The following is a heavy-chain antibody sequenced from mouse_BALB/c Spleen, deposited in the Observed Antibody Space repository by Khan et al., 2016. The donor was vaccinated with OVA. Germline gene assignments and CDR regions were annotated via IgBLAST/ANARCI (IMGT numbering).Heavy chain of an antibody. CDR2: INTETGEP. V-gene: IGHV9-2-1*01. CDR3: AGRRHWYFDG. Sequence: QIQLVQSGPELKKPGETVKISCKASGYTFTDYSMNWVKQAPGKGLKWMGWINTETGEPTYADDFKGRFAFSLETSASTAYLQINNLKNEDTATYVCAGRRHWYFDGWGAGTTVTVSS. J-gene: IGHJ1*01. CDR1: GYTFTDYS.